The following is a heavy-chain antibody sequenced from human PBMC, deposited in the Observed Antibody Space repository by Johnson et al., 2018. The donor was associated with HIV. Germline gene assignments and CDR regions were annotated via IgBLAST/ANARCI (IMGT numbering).Heavy chain of an antibody. CDR1: EFIFSAYA. CDR3: ARVFEGMAKAFDI. D-gene: IGHD5-24*01. J-gene: IGHJ3*02. V-gene: IGHV3-23*04. Sequence: VQLVESGGGFVQPGGSLRLSCAASEFIFSAYAMTWVRRAPGKGLEWVAGISASGVTKDYADSVKGRFTISRDNSKNTLDLQMNSLRAEDTCVYYWARVFEGMAKAFDIWGQGTMVTVSS. CDR2: ISASGVTK.